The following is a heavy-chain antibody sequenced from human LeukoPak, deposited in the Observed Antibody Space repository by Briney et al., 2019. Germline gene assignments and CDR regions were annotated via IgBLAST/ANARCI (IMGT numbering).Heavy chain of an antibody. J-gene: IGHJ4*02. D-gene: IGHD4-23*01. CDR2: THFDGSKR. V-gene: IGHV3-30*02. Sequence: PGGSLRLSCAASGFTFTDFAMHWVRQAPGKGLEWVAFTHFDGSKRSYAGSVKGRFTIYRDSLKNTLYLQMNSLRVEDTALYYCAKQILTSGVTGPFDYWGQGTLVSVSS. CDR1: GFTFTDFA. CDR3: AKQILTSGVTGPFDY.